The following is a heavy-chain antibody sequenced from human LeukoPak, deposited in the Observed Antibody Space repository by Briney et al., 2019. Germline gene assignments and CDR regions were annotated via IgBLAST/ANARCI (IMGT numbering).Heavy chain of an antibody. J-gene: IGHJ4*02. V-gene: IGHV3-23*01. CDR3: ASRGSHTYYDFWSGYPPGDY. CDR2: ISGSGGST. D-gene: IGHD3-3*01. Sequence: PGGSLRLSCAASGFTFSSYAMSWVRQAPGKGLEWVSAISGSGGSTYYADSVKGRFTISRDSSKNTLYLQMNSLRAEDTAVYYCASRGSHTYYDFWSGYPPGDYWGQGTLVTVSS. CDR1: GFTFSSYA.